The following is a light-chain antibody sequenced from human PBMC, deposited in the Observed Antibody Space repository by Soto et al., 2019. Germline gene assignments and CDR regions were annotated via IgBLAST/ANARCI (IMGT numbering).Light chain of an antibody. CDR1: SSNIGSNT. CDR3: AAWDDSLNGQGV. J-gene: IGLJ1*01. V-gene: IGLV1-44*01. Sequence: QSVLTQPPSASGTPGQRVTISCSGSSSNIGSNTVNWYQQLPGTAPKLLIYSNNQRPSGVPDRFSGSKSGTSASLAISGLQSEDEAAYYCAAWDDSLNGQGVFGTGTKVTVL. CDR2: SNN.